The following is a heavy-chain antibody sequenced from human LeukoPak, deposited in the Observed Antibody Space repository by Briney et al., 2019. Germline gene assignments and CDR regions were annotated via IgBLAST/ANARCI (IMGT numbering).Heavy chain of an antibody. D-gene: IGHD3-3*01. Sequence: GGSLRLSCAASGFTFSSYSTNWVRQAPGEGLEWVSSISSSSSYIYYADSVKGLFTISRDNAKNSLYLQMNSLRAEDTALYYCARGVMRFLHYFDYSGQGTLVTVSS. CDR3: ARGVMRFLHYFDY. CDR2: ISSSSSYI. J-gene: IGHJ4*02. CDR1: GFTFSSYS. V-gene: IGHV3-21*04.